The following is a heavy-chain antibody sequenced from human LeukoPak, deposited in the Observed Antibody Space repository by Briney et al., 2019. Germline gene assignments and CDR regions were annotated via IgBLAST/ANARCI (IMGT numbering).Heavy chain of an antibody. CDR2: ISYDGSNR. CDR3: ARLTPDYGDYSPFDY. Sequence: GGSLRLSCAASGFTFSSYAMHWVRQAPGKGLEWVAVISYDGSNRYYADSVKGRFTISRDNSKNTLYLQMNSLRAEDTAVYYCARLTPDYGDYSPFDYWGQGTLVTVSS. D-gene: IGHD4-17*01. CDR1: GFTFSSYA. J-gene: IGHJ4*02. V-gene: IGHV3-30-3*01.